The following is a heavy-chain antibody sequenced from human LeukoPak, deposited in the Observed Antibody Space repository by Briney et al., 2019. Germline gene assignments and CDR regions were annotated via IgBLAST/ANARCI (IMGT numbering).Heavy chain of an antibody. D-gene: IGHD3-10*01. Sequence: GGSLRLSCAASGFTVSSKYMNWVRQAPGKGLEWVSVIYSGGSTYYADSVKGRFTISRDNSQNTLYLQMNSLRAEDTAVYYRARLGSYYDMDVWGQGTTVTVSS. CDR2: IYSGGST. CDR1: GFTVSSKY. CDR3: ARLGSYYDMDV. V-gene: IGHV3-53*01. J-gene: IGHJ6*02.